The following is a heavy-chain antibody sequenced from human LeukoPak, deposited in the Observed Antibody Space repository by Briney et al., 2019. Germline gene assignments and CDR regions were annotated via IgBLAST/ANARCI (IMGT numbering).Heavy chain of an antibody. J-gene: IGHJ4*02. D-gene: IGHD3-10*01. CDR1: GYTFTGYY. Sequence: GASVKVSCKASGYTFTGYYMHWVRQAPGQGLEWMGWINPNSGGTNYAQKFQGRVTMTRDTSISTAYMELSRLRSDDTAVYYCARDLGEYYYGSGSLYYFDYWGQGTLVTVSS. V-gene: IGHV1-2*02. CDR3: ARDLGEYYYGSGSLYYFDY. CDR2: INPNSGGT.